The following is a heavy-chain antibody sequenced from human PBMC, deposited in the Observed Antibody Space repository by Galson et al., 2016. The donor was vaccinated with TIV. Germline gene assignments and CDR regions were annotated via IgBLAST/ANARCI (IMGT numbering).Heavy chain of an antibody. CDR2: INPDSGGT. D-gene: IGHD2-2*03. CDR3: TRERGPGYCSRTSCYGYYGMDV. CDR1: GYTFTHYY. Sequence: SVKVSCKASGYTFTHYYMHWVRQAPGQGPEWMGRINPDSGGTDYAQKFQGRVTMTRDTSISTAYMDLSRLRSDDTAVYYCTRERGPGYCSRTSCYGYYGMDVWGQGTTVTVSS. J-gene: IGHJ6*02. V-gene: IGHV1-2*06.